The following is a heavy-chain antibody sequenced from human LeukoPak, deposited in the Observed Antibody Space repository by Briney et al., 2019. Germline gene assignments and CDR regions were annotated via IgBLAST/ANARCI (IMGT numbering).Heavy chain of an antibody. V-gene: IGHV3-48*01. Sequence: GGSLRLSCAASGFTFSSYSMNWVRQAPGKGLEWVSYISSSSSTIYYADSVKGRFTISRDNAKNSLYLQMNSLRAEDTAVYYCARALRRSYNWFDPWGQGTLVTVSS. CDR2: ISSSSSTI. D-gene: IGHD3-10*01. CDR3: ARALRRSYNWFDP. J-gene: IGHJ5*02. CDR1: GFTFSSYS.